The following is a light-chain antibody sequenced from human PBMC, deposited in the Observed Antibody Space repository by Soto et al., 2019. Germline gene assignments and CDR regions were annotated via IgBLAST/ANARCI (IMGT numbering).Light chain of an antibody. Sequence: QAVVTQPPSVSGAPGQRVTISCTGTSSNIGSGYDVHWYQQLPGTAPKLLIYGDNNRPSGVPDRFSGFNSGTSASLAITGLQAEDEADYYCQSYDSSLSGVVFGGGTKLTVL. V-gene: IGLV1-40*01. CDR3: QSYDSSLSGVV. CDR2: GDN. CDR1: SSNIGSGYD. J-gene: IGLJ2*01.